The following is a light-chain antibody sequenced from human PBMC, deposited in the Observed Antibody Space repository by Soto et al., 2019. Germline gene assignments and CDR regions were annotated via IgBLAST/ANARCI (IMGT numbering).Light chain of an antibody. CDR3: QQYGNSPLT. Sequence: EIVLTQSPDTLSLSPGQRATLSCRASQSVRSDYFAWYQQKPCQAPRVIIFDVSTRATGVPDRFSGSGSGTDFTLTISRLEPEDFALYYCQQYGNSPLTFGGGTKVEIK. CDR2: DVS. V-gene: IGKV3-20*01. J-gene: IGKJ4*01. CDR1: QSVRSDY.